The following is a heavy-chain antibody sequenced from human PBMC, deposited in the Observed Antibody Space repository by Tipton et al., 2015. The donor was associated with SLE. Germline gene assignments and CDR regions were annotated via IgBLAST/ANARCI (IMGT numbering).Heavy chain of an antibody. CDR3: ATDSSGYYYFDY. CDR1: GGSISSSSYY. V-gene: IGHV4-39*02. D-gene: IGHD3-22*01. Sequence: TLSLTCTVSGGSISSSSYYWGWIRQPPGRGLEWIGSIYYSGSTYYNPSLKSRVTISVDTSENHFSLKLSSVTAADTAVYYCATDSSGYYYFDYWGQGTLVTVSS. J-gene: IGHJ4*02. CDR2: IYYSGST.